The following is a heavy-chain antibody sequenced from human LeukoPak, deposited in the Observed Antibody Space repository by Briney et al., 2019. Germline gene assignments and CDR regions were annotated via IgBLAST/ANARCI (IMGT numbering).Heavy chain of an antibody. CDR3: ARGAAIQDDAFDI. V-gene: IGHV5-51*01. J-gene: IGHJ3*02. D-gene: IGHD5-24*01. CDR2: IYPGDSDT. Sequence: GESLKISCKASGYSFTSYWVAWVRQMPGKGLEWMGIIYPGDSDTRYSPSFQGQVTISADKSISTAYLQWSSLKASDTAMYYCARGAAIQDDAFDIWGQGTMVTVSS. CDR1: GYSFTSYW.